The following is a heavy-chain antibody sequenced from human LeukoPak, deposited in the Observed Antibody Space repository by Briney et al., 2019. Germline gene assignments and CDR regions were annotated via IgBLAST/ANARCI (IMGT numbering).Heavy chain of an antibody. J-gene: IGHJ4*02. V-gene: IGHV3-23*01. Sequence: PGGSLRLSCAASGFTFSSYAMSWVRQAPGKGLEWVSAISGSGVSTYSADSVKGRFTISRDTSKNTLNLQMNSLRAEDTAVYYCAKVHYYDSSGMGGFDHWGQGTLVTVSS. D-gene: IGHD3-22*01. CDR3: AKVHYYDSSGMGGFDH. CDR2: ISGSGVST. CDR1: GFTFSSYA.